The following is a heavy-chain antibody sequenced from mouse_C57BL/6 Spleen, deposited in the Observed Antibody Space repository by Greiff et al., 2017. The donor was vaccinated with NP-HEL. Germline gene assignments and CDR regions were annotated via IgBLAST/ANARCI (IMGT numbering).Heavy chain of an antibody. CDR1: GYTFTDSY. CDR3: ARSALDYYGSSSFAY. V-gene: IGHV1-76*01. D-gene: IGHD1-1*01. J-gene: IGHJ3*01. Sequence: VQLQQSGAELVRPGASVKLSCKASGYTFTDSYINWVKQRPGQGLEWIARIYPGSGNTYYNEKFKGKATLTAEKSSSTAYMQLSSLTSEDSAVYFCARSALDYYGSSSFAYWGQGTLVTVSA. CDR2: IYPGSGNT.